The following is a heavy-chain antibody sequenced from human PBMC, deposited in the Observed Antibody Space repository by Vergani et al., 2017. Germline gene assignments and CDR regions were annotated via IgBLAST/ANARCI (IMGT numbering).Heavy chain of an antibody. V-gene: IGHV3-23*01. D-gene: IGHD3-10*01. CDR1: GFTFSSYA. J-gene: IGHJ6*03. CDR2: ISGSGGST. CDR3: AKDGELSVTXVRGVIITSYYYYYMDV. Sequence: EVQLLESGGGLVQPGGSLRLSCAASGFTFSSYAMSWVRQAPGKGLEWVSAISGSGGSTYYADSVKGRFTISRDNSKNTLYLQMNSLRAEDTAVYYCAKDGELSVTXVRGVIITSYYYYYMDVWGKGTTVTVSS.